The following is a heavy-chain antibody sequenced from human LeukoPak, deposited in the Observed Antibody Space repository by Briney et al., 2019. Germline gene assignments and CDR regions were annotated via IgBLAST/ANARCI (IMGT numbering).Heavy chain of an antibody. D-gene: IGHD3-22*01. CDR1: GYTFTSHD. CDR3: ALTSTYYYDSSGYFDY. V-gene: IGHV1-69*13. J-gene: IGHJ4*02. Sequence: ASVKVSCKASGYTFTSHDINWVRQAPGQGLEWMGGIIPIFGTANYAQKFQGRVTITADESTSTAYMELSSLRSEDTAVYYCALTSTYYYDSSGYFDYWGQGTLVTVSS. CDR2: IIPIFGTA.